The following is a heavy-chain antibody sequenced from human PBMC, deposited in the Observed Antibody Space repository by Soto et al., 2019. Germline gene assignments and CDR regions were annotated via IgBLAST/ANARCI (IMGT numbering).Heavy chain of an antibody. CDR2: VYRSGAA. V-gene: IGHV4-38-2*02. D-gene: IGHD3-22*01. Sequence: SETLSLTCTVSGYSISTGYYWAWVRQSPGKGLEWIGSVYRSGAAYYSPTLKSRVTISVDTSKNQFSLHLKSVTAADAAVYYCARIYDSSGYHAPIASDHDAFDIWGQGTMVTVSS. CDR3: ARIYDSSGYHAPIASDHDAFDI. CDR1: GYSISTGYY. J-gene: IGHJ3*02.